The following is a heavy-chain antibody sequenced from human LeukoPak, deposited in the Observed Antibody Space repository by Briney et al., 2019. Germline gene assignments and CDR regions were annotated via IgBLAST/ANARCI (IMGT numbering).Heavy chain of an antibody. CDR2: ISGSGGST. D-gene: IGHD2-2*01. J-gene: IGHJ6*03. CDR3: AGSTRDYYYYMDV. Sequence: GGSLGLSCVASGFTFSSYAMSWVRQAPGKGLEWVSAISGSGGSTYYADSVKGRFTISRDNSKNTLYLQMNGLRAEDTAVYYCAGSTRDYYYYMDVWGKGTTVTVSS. V-gene: IGHV3-23*01. CDR1: GFTFSSYA.